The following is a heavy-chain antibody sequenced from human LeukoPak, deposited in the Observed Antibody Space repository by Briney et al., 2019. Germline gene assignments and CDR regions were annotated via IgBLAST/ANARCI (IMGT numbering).Heavy chain of an antibody. CDR2: IYYSGST. CDR1: GGSISSYY. CDR3: ARGGYSSGCDY. J-gene: IGHJ4*02. Sequence: SETLSLTCTVSGGSISSYYWSWIRQPPGKGLEWIGYIYYSGSTNYNPSLKSRVTISVDTSENQLSLKLSSVTAADTAVYYCARGGYSSGCDYWGQGTLVTVSS. V-gene: IGHV4-59*01. D-gene: IGHD6-19*01.